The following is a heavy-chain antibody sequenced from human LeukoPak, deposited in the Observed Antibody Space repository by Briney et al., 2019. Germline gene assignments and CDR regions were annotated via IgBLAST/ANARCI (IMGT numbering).Heavy chain of an antibody. Sequence: GGSLRLSCAASGFTFTNYWIHWVRQAPGKGLVWISRVSTDGRTTSCADSVEGRFTISRDNAKDTVYLQMNSRRAEDTAVYYCARDRTTVTVFDHWGQGTLVTVSS. CDR2: VSTDGRTT. V-gene: IGHV3-74*01. CDR3: ARDRTTVTVFDH. CDR1: GFTFTNYW. J-gene: IGHJ5*02. D-gene: IGHD4-17*01.